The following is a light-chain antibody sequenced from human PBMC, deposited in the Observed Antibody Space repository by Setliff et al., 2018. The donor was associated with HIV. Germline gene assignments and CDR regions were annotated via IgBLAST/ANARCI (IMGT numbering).Light chain of an antibody. CDR2: DVS. CDR1: SSDVDAYDY. CDR3: CSYAGSYTYV. J-gene: IGLJ1*01. V-gene: IGLV2-11*01. Sequence: LTRPRSMSGSPGQSVTISCTGTSSDVDAYDYVSWYQHHPGKAPKLLIYDVSERPSGVPDRFSGSKSGNTASLTISGLQAEDEADYYCCSYAGSYTYVFGTGTKVTVL.